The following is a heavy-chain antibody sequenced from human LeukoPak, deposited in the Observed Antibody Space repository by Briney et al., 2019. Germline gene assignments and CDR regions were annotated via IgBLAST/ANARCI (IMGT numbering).Heavy chain of an antibody. CDR1: GYTFTSHG. CDR3: ARDRYYDSKGWLDP. J-gene: IGHJ5*02. Sequence: ASVKVSCKASGYTFTSHGISWVRQAPGQGLEGMGWISTYICNTTYAQKLQGRVNMKPDTSTSADYMELRRLSSDDPAMYYCARDRYYDSKGWLDPWGQGTLVSVSS. V-gene: IGHV1-18*01. CDR2: ISTYICNT. D-gene: IGHD3-22*01.